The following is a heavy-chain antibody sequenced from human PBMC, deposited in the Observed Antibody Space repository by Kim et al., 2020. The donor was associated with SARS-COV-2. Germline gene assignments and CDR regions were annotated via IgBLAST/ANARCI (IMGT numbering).Heavy chain of an antibody. CDR2: ISSDGSKT. V-gene: IGHV3-30-3*01. J-gene: IGHJ5*02. CDR1: GFTFSTYA. Sequence: GGSLRLSCAASGFTFSTYAMHWVRQPPGKGLEWVAFISSDGSKTYYEDSVKGRFTISRDNSKNMVYPQMNSLRDEDTTVYYCAREWGSWGQGTLVTVSS. CDR3: AREWGS. D-gene: IGHD3-16*01.